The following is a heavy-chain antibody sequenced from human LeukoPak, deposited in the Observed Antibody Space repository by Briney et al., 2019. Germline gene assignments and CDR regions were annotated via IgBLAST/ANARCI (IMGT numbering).Heavy chain of an antibody. Sequence: PSETLSLTCTVSGGSISRSSYYWGWIRQPPGKGLEWIGSIYYSGSTYYNPSLKSRVTISVDTSKNQFSLKLSSVTAADTAVYYCASPFSSTRYSGAFDIWGQGTMGTVSS. J-gene: IGHJ3*02. D-gene: IGHD6-13*01. CDR2: IYYSGST. CDR1: GGSISRSSYY. CDR3: ASPFSSTRYSGAFDI. V-gene: IGHV4-39*01.